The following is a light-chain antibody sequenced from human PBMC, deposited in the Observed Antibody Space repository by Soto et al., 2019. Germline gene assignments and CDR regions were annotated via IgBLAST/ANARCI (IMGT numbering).Light chain of an antibody. V-gene: IGKV3-20*01. J-gene: IGKJ5*01. CDR1: QSVSSSY. Sequence: EIVLTQSPGTLSLSPGERATLSCRASQSVSSSYLAWYQQKPGQAPRLLIYGASSRATGIPDRFSGSGSGTDFTLTISRLEPEDFAVYYCQQYGSSRSITFGQGTRWRL. CDR2: GAS. CDR3: QQYGSSRSIT.